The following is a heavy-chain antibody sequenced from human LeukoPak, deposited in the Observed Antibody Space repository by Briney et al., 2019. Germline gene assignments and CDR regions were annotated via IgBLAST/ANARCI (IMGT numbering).Heavy chain of an antibody. J-gene: IGHJ4*02. D-gene: IGHD6-25*01. CDR2: IYYSGST. V-gene: IGHV4-39*01. CDR3: ARQPPLGSGG. Sequence: SETLSLTCTVSGGSISSSSYYWGWIRQPPGKGLEWIGSIYYSGSTYYNPSLRSRVTISVDTSKNQFSLKLSSVTAADTAVYYCARQPPLGSGGWGQGTLVTVSS. CDR1: GGSISSSSYY.